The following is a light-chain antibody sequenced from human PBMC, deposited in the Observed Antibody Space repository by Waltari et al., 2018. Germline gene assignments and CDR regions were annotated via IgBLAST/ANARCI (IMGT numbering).Light chain of an antibody. CDR1: HSIARN. Sequence: EVLMNQSPPTLSVSPGERATLPCRASHSIARNLAWYQHKPGQAPRLLIYGASTRATDVPDRFSGSGSGTEFTLTISSLQSEDFAVYYCQQYNNWRTFGQGTKLEIK. V-gene: IGKV3-15*01. CDR2: GAS. CDR3: QQYNNWRT. J-gene: IGKJ2*01.